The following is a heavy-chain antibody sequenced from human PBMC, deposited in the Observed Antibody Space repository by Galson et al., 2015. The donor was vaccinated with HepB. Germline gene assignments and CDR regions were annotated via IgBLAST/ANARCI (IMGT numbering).Heavy chain of an antibody. J-gene: IGHJ4*02. Sequence: SLRLSCAASGFTFSSYWMHWVRQAPGKGLEWVAVISYDGSNKYYADSVKGRFTISRDNSKNTLYLQMNSLRAEDTAVYCCARVDYDYVWGSYRFPPYFDYWGQGTLVTVSS. CDR2: ISYDGSNK. V-gene: IGHV3-30-3*01. CDR1: GFTFSSYW. CDR3: ARVDYDYVWGSYRFPPYFDY. D-gene: IGHD3-16*02.